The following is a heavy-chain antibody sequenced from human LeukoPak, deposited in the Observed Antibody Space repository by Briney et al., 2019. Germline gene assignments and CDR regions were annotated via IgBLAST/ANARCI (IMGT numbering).Heavy chain of an antibody. Sequence: GASVKVSCKASGGTFSSYAISWVRQAPGQGLEGMGGIIPIFGTANYAQKFQGRVTITADEFTSTAYMELSSLRSEDTAVYYCARDRLDYGDYETCLDVWGKGTTVTVSS. CDR3: ARDRLDYGDYETCLDV. CDR2: IIPIFGTA. J-gene: IGHJ6*04. D-gene: IGHD4-17*01. CDR1: GGTFSSYA. V-gene: IGHV1-69*13.